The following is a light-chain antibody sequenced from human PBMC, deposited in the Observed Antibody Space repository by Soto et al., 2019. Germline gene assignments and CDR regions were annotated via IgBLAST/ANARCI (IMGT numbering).Light chain of an antibody. J-gene: IGKJ1*01. CDR2: KAS. Sequence: DIQMTQSPSTLSASVGDRVTITCRASQSISSWLAWYQQKPGKAPKLLIYKASSLESGVPSRFSGSGSGTAFTLTISSLQPDDVAAYYCQPYNSYWTFGQGTQVELK. CDR3: QPYNSYWT. V-gene: IGKV1-5*03. CDR1: QSISSW.